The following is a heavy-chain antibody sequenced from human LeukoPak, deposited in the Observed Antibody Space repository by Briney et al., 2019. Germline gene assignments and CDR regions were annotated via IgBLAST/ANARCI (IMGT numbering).Heavy chain of an antibody. D-gene: IGHD2-21*02. CDR2: ISGSGGST. CDR3: AKDRAYCGGACYSTWFDP. CDR1: GFTVSKYA. J-gene: IGHJ5*02. Sequence: GGSLRLSCAASGFTVSKYAMSWVRQAPGKGLEWVSFISGSGGSTYYADSVKGRFTISRDNPKNTLYLQMNSVRAEDTAVYYCAKDRAYCGGACYSTWFDPWGQGTLVTVSS. V-gene: IGHV3-23*01.